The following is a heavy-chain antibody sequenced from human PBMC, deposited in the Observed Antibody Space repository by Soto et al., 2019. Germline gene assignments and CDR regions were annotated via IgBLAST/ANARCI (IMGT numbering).Heavy chain of an antibody. V-gene: IGHV3-11*06. CDR2: ISSSSGYT. Sequence: GGSLSLSCAASGFTFSDYYMSWIRQAPGKGLEWVSYISSSSGYTNYADSVKGRFTISRDNAKNSLYLQMNSLRAEDTAVYYCAKQSGRPDYWGQGTLVTVSS. J-gene: IGHJ4*02. CDR1: GFTFSDYY. CDR3: AKQSGRPDY.